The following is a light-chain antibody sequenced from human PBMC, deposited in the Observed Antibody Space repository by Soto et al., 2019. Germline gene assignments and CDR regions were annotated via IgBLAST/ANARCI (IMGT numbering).Light chain of an antibody. CDR2: KDS. V-gene: IGLV3-25*02. CDR1: ALPKQS. Sequence: ELTQTHSVSVSPGQTARITCSGDALPKQSGYWYQQKPGQAPVLVIYKDSERPSGIPERFSGSRSGTTVTLTISGVQAEDEADYYCQSADSSGTYRVFGGGTKLTVL. CDR3: QSADSSGTYRV. J-gene: IGLJ3*02.